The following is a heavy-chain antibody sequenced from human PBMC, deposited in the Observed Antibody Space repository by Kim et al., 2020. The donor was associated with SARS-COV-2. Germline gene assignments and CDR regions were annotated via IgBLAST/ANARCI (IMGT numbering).Heavy chain of an antibody. CDR3: ARHGVVATISETRFDY. V-gene: IGHV4-39*01. J-gene: IGHJ4*02. CDR2: IYYSGST. Sequence: SETLSLTCTVSGGSISSSSYYWGWIRQPPGKGLEWIGSIYYSGSTYYNPSLKSRVTISVDTSKNQFSLKLSSVTAADTAVYYCARHGVVATISETRFDYWGQGTLVTVSS. CDR1: GGSISSSSYY. D-gene: IGHD5-12*01.